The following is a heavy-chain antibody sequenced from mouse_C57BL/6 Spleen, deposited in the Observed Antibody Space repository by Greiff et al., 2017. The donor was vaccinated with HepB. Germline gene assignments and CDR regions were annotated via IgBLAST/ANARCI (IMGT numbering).Heavy chain of an antibody. Sequence: QVQLKQPGAELVKPGASVKLSCKASGYTFTSYWMQWVKQRPGQGLEWIGEIDPSDSYTNYNQKFKGKATLTVDTSSSTAYMQLSSLTSEDSAVYYCARGGTAQATYYWGQGTTLTVSS. CDR2: IDPSDSYT. CDR1: GYTFTSYW. V-gene: IGHV1-50*01. CDR3: ARGGTAQATYY. J-gene: IGHJ2*01. D-gene: IGHD3-2*02.